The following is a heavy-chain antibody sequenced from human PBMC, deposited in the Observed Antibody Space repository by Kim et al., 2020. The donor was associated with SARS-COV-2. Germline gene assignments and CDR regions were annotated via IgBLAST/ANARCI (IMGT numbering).Heavy chain of an antibody. J-gene: IGHJ6*03. CDR3: ARVLSQLVPLYYYYYMDV. D-gene: IGHD6-13*01. Sequence: KGRFTISRDNAKNSLYLQMNSLRAEDTAVYYCARVLSQLVPLYYYYYMDVWGKGTTVTVSS. V-gene: IGHV3-48*03.